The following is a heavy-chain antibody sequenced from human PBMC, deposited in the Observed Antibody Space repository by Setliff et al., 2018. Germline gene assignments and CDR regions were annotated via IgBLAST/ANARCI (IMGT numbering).Heavy chain of an antibody. J-gene: IGHJ4*02. Sequence: GASVKVSCKASGYTFTSYDINWVRQATGQGLEWMGWMNPTSGNTGYAQKFQGRITMTRNTSISTAYMELSSLRSEDTAMYYCARGAPGRYCSGGSCSYFDYWGQGIQVTVSS. CDR2: MNPTSGNT. D-gene: IGHD2-15*01. V-gene: IGHV1-8*01. CDR1: GYTFTSYD. CDR3: ARGAPGRYCSGGSCSYFDY.